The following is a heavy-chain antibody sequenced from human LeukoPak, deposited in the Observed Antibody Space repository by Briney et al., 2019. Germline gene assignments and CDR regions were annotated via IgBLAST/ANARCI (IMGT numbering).Heavy chain of an antibody. D-gene: IGHD4-17*01. V-gene: IGHV1-69*06. CDR3: ARDGVKNDYGDYYMDV. J-gene: IGHJ6*03. Sequence: AASVKVSCKASGGTFSSYAISWVRQAPGQGLEWMGGIIPIFGTANYAQKFQGRVTITADKSTSTAYMELSSLRSEDTAVYYCARDGVKNDYGDYYMDVWGKGTTVTVSS. CDR1: GGTFSSYA. CDR2: IIPIFGTA.